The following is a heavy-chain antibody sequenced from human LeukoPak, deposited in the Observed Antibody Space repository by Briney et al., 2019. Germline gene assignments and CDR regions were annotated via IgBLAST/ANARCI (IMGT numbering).Heavy chain of an antibody. CDR1: GGSISSYY. V-gene: IGHV4-59*01. CDR3: ARLRRDGYNFYIPL. CDR2: IYYSGST. J-gene: IGHJ4*02. Sequence: PSETLSLTCIVSGGSISSYYWTWIRQPPGKGLEWIGYIYYSGSTNYNPSLTSRVTISVDTSKNQFSLKLSSVTAADTAVYYCARLRRDGYNFYIPLWGQGTLVTVSS. D-gene: IGHD5-24*01.